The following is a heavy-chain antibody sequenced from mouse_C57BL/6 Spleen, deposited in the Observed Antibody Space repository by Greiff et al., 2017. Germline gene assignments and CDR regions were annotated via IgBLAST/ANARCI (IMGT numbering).Heavy chain of an antibody. V-gene: IGHV1-69*01. Sequence: QVHVKQPGAELVMPGASVKLSCKASGYTFTSYWMHWVKQRPGQGLEWIGEIDPSDSYPNYNQKFKGKSTLTVDKSSSTAYMQLSSLTSEDSAVYYCARRDDSSGPVYYYAMDYWGQGTSVTVSS. CDR3: ARRDDSSGPVYYYAMDY. D-gene: IGHD3-2*02. CDR1: GYTFTSYW. CDR2: IDPSDSYP. J-gene: IGHJ4*01.